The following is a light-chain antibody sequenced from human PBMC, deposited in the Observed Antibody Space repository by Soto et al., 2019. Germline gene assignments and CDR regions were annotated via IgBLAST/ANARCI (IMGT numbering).Light chain of an antibody. J-gene: IGLJ2*01. CDR3: QSYDSSLSGYLV. Sequence: QSVLTQPPSVSGAPGQRVTISCTGSSSNIGAGYDVHWYQQLPGTAPKLLIYGNSNRPSGVPDRFSGSKSGTSASLAITGLQAEEEADYYCQSYDSSLSGYLVFGGGTKGTVL. CDR1: SSNIGAGYD. CDR2: GNS. V-gene: IGLV1-40*01.